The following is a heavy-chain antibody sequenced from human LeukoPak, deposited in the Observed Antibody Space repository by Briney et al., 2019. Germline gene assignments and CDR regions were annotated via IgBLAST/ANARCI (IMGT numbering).Heavy chain of an antibody. CDR3: ARVLHCSGGSCYPYKWFDP. V-gene: IGHV3-7*01. CDR1: GFTLSSYW. J-gene: IGHJ5*02. Sequence: GGSLRLSCAASGFTLSSYWMSWVRQAPGKGLEWVANIKQDGSEKYYVDSVKSRFTISRDNAKNSLYLQMNSLRAEDTAVYYCARVLHCSGGSCYPYKWFDPWGQGTLVTVSS. CDR2: IKQDGSEK. D-gene: IGHD2-15*01.